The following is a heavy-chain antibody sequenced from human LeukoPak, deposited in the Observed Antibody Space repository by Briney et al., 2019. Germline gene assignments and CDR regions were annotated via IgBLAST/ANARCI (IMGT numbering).Heavy chain of an antibody. D-gene: IGHD2-8*01. J-gene: IGHJ6*02. V-gene: IGHV1-8*01. CDR3: ARGHPYCTNGVCYLIPGRFRRLYGMDV. Sequence: GASVKVSCKASGYTFTSYDINWVRQATGQGLEWMGWMNPNSGNTGYAQKFQGRVTMTRNTSISTAYMEQSSLRSEDTAVYYCARGHPYCTNGVCYLIPGRFRRLYGMDVWGQGTTVTVSS. CDR1: GYTFTSYD. CDR2: MNPNSGNT.